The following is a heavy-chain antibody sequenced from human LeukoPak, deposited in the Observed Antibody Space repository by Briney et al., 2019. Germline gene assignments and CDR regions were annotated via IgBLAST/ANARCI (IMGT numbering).Heavy chain of an antibody. J-gene: IGHJ1*01. V-gene: IGHV3-23*01. CDR1: GFTFSSYA. CDR2: ISGSGGST. D-gene: IGHD5-18*01. CDR3: AKDDFKEDTGPEYFQH. Sequence: PGGSLRLSCAASGFTFSSYAMSWVRQAPGKGLEWVSVISGSGGSTYCADSVKGRFTISRDNSKNTLYLQMNSLRAEDTAVYYCAKDDFKEDTGPEYFQHWGQGTLVTVSS.